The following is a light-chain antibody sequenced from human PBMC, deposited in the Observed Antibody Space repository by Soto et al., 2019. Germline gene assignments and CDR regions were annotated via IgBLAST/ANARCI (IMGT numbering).Light chain of an antibody. CDR3: SSYTSSPV. CDR1: SSDVGGYNY. CDR2: DVS. V-gene: IGLV2-14*01. Sequence: ALTQPASVSGSPGQSITISCTGTSSDVGGYNYVSWYQQHPGKAPKLMIYDVSNRPSGVSNRFSGSKSGNTASLTISGLQAEDEADYYCSSYTSSPVFGGGTKLTVL. J-gene: IGLJ2*01.